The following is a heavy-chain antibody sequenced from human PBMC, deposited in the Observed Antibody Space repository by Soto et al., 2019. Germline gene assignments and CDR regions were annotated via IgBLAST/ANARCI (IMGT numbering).Heavy chain of an antibody. CDR2: IIPLFGTA. D-gene: IGHD1-26*01. CDR1: GVTFSSET. Sequence: QVQLVQSGADVKKPGSSVKVSCQASGVTFSSETLGWVRQAPGQGLWWVGGIIPLFGTASYAQKFQGRVTITADESTSTVYLDLSSMRSDATAVYFCETALGENPASPFDAWGQGTLGSVSS. CDR3: ETALGENPASPFDA. V-gene: IGHV1-69*01. J-gene: IGHJ4*02.